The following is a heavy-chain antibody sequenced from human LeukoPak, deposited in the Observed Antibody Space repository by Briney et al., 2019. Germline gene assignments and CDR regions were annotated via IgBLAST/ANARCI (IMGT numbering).Heavy chain of an antibody. CDR2: IYTSGST. J-gene: IGHJ4*02. D-gene: IGHD5-18*01. V-gene: IGHV4-61*02. CDR3: ARDPRGYSYGRGSGLDY. CDR1: GGSISSGSYY. Sequence: SQTLSLTCTVSGGSISSGSYYWSWIRQPAGKGLEWIGRIYTSGSTNYNPPLKSRVTISVDTSKNQFSLKLSSVTAADTAVYYCARDPRGYSYGRGSGLDYWGQGTLVTVSP.